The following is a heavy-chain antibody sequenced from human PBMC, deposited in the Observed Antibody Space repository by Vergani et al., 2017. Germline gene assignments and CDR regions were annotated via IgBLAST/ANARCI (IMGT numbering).Heavy chain of an antibody. V-gene: IGHV1-69*12. CDR2: IIPIFGTT. J-gene: IGHJ4*02. D-gene: IGHD3-22*01. Sequence: QVQLVQSGAEVKKPGSSVKVSCKASGGTFSSYAISWVRQAPGQGLEWMGGIIPIFGTTSYAQKFQGRVTIRADESTSTAYMELSSLRSADTAVYYCARSSGYYSYYFDFWGQGTLVTVSS. CDR1: GGTFSSYA. CDR3: ARSSGYYSYYFDF.